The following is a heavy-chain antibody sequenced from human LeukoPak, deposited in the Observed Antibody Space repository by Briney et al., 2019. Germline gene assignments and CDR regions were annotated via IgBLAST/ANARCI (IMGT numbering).Heavy chain of an antibody. Sequence: SETLSLTCSVSGGFINSYYWSWIRQPPGKGLEWIGYIYYSGTTNYNPSLRSRVTMLVDTSKNQFTLKLISVTAADTALYYCARAEVGATIWFDPWGQGTLVTVSS. J-gene: IGHJ5*02. CDR2: IYYSGTT. D-gene: IGHD1-26*01. CDR1: GGFINSYY. CDR3: ARAEVGATIWFDP. V-gene: IGHV4-59*01.